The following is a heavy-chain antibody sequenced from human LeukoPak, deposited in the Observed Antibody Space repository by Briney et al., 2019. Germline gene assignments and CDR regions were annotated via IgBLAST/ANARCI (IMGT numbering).Heavy chain of an antibody. J-gene: IGHJ4*02. V-gene: IGHV1-46*01. CDR3: ARGYTTINFDY. CDR2: INPSGGAT. Sequence: ASLKVSCKASGYTFTSYYIHWVRQAPGQGLEWMGVINPSGGATTYAQKFHGRVNMTRDTSTSTVYMELSSLRSEDTAVYYCARGYTTINFDYWGQGTLVTVSS. CDR1: GYTFTSYY. D-gene: IGHD1-1*01.